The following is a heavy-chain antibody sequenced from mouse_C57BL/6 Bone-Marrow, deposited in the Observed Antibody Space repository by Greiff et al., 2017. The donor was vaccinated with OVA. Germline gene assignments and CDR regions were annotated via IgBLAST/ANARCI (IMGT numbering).Heavy chain of an antibody. CDR1: GYTFTSYW. CDR2: IYPSDSET. D-gene: IGHD1-1*01. J-gene: IGHJ4*01. Sequence: QVQLQQPGAELVRPGSSVKLSCKASGYTFTSYWMGWVKQRPGQGLEWIGNIYPSDSETHYNQKFKDKATLTVDKSSSTAYMQLSSLTSEDSAVYYCAREGAGAGSPYYYAMDYWGQGTSVTVSS. V-gene: IGHV1-61*01. CDR3: AREGAGAGSPYYYAMDY.